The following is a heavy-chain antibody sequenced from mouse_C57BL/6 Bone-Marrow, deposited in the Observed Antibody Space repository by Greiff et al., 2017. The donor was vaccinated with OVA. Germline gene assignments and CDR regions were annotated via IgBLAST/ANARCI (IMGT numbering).Heavy chain of an antibody. D-gene: IGHD1-1*01. Sequence: EVQLQESGPGMVKPSQSLSLTCTVTGYSFTSGYDWHWIRHFPGNKLEWMGYISYSGSTNYNPSLKSRISITHDTSKNHFFLKLNSVTTEDTATYYCARELRFYYFDYWGQGTTLTVSS. J-gene: IGHJ2*01. V-gene: IGHV3-1*01. CDR3: ARELRFYYFDY. CDR2: ISYSGST. CDR1: GYSFTSGYD.